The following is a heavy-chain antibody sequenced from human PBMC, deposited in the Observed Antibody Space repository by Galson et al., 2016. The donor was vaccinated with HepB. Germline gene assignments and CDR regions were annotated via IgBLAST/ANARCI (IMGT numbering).Heavy chain of an antibody. CDR2: IYYSGST. V-gene: IGHV4-59*01. D-gene: IGHD3-16*01. Sequence: SETLSLTCSVSGGSISSYFWNWIRQPPGKGLEWIGYIYYSGSTNYNPSLKSRVTISIDTSKNQVSLKMSPVTAADTAVYYCARDQLGGGAFDIWGQGTMVTVSP. CDR1: GGSISSYF. J-gene: IGHJ3*02. CDR3: ARDQLGGGAFDI.